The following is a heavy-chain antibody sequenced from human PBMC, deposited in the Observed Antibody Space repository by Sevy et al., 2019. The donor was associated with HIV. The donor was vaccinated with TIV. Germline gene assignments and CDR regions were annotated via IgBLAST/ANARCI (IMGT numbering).Heavy chain of an antibody. CDR2: IRSKDYGGAT. D-gene: IGHD3-22*01. CDR1: GFTFGDYA. CDR3: TRGYYYDSSGYSDY. V-gene: IGHV3-49*03. Sequence: GGSLRLSCTGSGFTFGDYAMSWFRQAPGMGLDWVGFIRSKDYGGATEYAASVKGRFTISRDDSKSIAGLQMNSLKTEDTAVYYCTRGYYYDSSGYSDYWGQGTLVTVSS. J-gene: IGHJ4*02.